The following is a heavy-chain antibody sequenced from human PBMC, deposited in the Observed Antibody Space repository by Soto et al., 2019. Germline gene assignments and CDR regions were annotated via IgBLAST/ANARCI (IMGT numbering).Heavy chain of an antibody. V-gene: IGHV5-51*01. CDR2: INPGDSDT. Sequence: GESLKISCKASGYSFTTYWIAWVRQMPGKGLEWMGIINPGDSDTRYSPSFQGQVTISADKSISTAYLQWSSLKASDTAMYYCARADGTGDYYYYYGMDVWGQGTTVTVSS. D-gene: IGHD2-8*02. J-gene: IGHJ6*02. CDR3: ARADGTGDYYYYYGMDV. CDR1: GYSFTTYW.